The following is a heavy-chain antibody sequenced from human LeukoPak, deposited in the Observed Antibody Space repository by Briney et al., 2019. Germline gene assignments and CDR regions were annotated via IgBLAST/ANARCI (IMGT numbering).Heavy chain of an antibody. D-gene: IGHD3-22*01. CDR2: FDPEDGET. CDR3: ATPRYYYDSSGYYAFDY. V-gene: IGHV1-24*01. Sequence: ASVKVSCKVSGYTLTELSMHWVRQAPGKGLEWMGGFDPEDGETIYAQKFQGRVTVTEDTSTDTAYMELSSLRSEDTAVYYCATPRYYYDSSGYYAFDYWGQGTLVTVSS. J-gene: IGHJ4*02. CDR1: GYTLTELS.